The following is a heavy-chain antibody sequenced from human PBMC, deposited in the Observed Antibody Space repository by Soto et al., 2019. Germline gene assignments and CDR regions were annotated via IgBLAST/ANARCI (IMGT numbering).Heavy chain of an antibody. V-gene: IGHV3-11*04. CDR2: ISSSSSTI. D-gene: IGHD5-18*01. CDR1: GDSISSSDYY. CDR3: ARDYSSYGPFDY. Sequence: LSLTCTVSGDSISSSDYYWGWIRQPPGKGLEWVSYISSSSSTIYYADSVKGRFTISRDNAKNSLYLQMNSLRAEDTAVYYCARDYSSYGPFDYWGQGTLVTVSS. J-gene: IGHJ4*02.